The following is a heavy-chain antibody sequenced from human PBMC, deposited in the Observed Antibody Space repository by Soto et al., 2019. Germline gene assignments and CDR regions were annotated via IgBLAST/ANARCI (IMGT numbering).Heavy chain of an antibody. CDR3: ARVKASASWWLVYKYYFDY. CDR2: IKQDGSEK. D-gene: IGHD6-19*01. J-gene: IGHJ4*02. Sequence: GGSLRLSCAASGFTFSSYWMSWVRQAPGKGLEWVANIKQDGSEKYYVDSVKGRFTISRDNAKNSLYLQMNSLRAEDTAVYYCARVKASASWWLVYKYYFDYWGQGTLVTVSS. V-gene: IGHV3-7*01. CDR1: GFTFSSYW.